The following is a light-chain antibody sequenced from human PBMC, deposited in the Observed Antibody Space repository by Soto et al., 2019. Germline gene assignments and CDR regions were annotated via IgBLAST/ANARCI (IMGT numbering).Light chain of an antibody. CDR2: EVS. CDR3: SSYTYGTVL. CDR1: SNDIGGYNY. J-gene: IGLJ2*01. V-gene: IGLV2-14*01. Sequence: QSALTQPASVSGSPGQSITISCTGTSNDIGGYNYVSWYQQHPGEAPKLMIYEVSNRPSGVSNRFSGSKSGNTASLTISGLQAEDGADYYCSSYTYGTVLFGGGTKVTVL.